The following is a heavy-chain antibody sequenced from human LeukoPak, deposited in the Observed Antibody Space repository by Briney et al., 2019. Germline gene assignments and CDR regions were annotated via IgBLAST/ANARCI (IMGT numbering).Heavy chain of an antibody. CDR2: IYITGST. V-gene: IGHV4-4*07. D-gene: IGHD3-10*01. J-gene: IGHJ5*02. CDR3: ARDSGTTGEVKFDP. CDR1: GGSITSYY. Sequence: SETLSLTCTVSGGSITSYYWSWIRQSAGKGLEWIGRIYITGSTTYNPSLKSRVTMSLDTSKNQFPLKLSSVTAADTAVYYCARDSGTTGEVKFDPWGQGMLVTVSS.